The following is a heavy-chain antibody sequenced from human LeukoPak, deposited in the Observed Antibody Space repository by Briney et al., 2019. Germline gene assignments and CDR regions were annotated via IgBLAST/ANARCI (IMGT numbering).Heavy chain of an antibody. CDR2: INTNTGNP. D-gene: IGHD3-16*01. CDR3: ARDRGGPYYYMDV. CDR1: GYTFTNYG. J-gene: IGHJ6*03. Sequence: GASVKVSCKASGYTFTNYGINWVRQAPGRGLEWMGWINTNTGNPTYAQGFTGRFVFSLDTSVSTAYLQISSLKAEDTAVYYCARDRGGPYYYMDVWGKGTTVTVSS. V-gene: IGHV7-4-1*02.